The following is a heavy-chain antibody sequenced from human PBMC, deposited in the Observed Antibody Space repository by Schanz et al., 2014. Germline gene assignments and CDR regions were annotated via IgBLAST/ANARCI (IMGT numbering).Heavy chain of an antibody. CDR1: GYTFTGYY. J-gene: IGHJ4*02. CDR3: ARGYCAGTSCPIFDY. D-gene: IGHD2-2*01. CDR2: INTKTGNP. Sequence: QVQLLQSGAEVKKPGASVKVSCKASGYTFTGYYMHWVRQAPGQGLEWMGWINTKTGNPTYAQGFTGRFVFSLDTSVSTTHLQITNLKADDTAVYYCARGYCAGTSCPIFDYWGQGTLVTVSS. V-gene: IGHV7-4-1*02.